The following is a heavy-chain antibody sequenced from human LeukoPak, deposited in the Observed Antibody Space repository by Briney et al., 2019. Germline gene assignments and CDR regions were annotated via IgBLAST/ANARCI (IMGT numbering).Heavy chain of an antibody. Sequence: ASVKVSCKASGYTFTSYGISWVRQAPGQGLEWMGWISAYNGNTNYAQKLQGRVTMTTDTSTSTAYMELRSLRSDDTAVYYCAKTEWGWLIKGIFDYWGQGTLVTVSS. CDR3: AKTEWGWLIKGIFDY. CDR1: GYTFTSYG. V-gene: IGHV1-18*01. D-gene: IGHD3-9*01. CDR2: ISAYNGNT. J-gene: IGHJ4*02.